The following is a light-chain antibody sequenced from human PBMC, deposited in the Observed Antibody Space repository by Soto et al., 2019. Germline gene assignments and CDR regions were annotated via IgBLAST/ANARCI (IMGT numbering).Light chain of an antibody. J-gene: IGKJ1*01. CDR3: QQDNNWPPET. Sequence: EIVMTQSPATLSVSPGERATLSCRASQSVSSNLAWYQQKPGQAPRLLIYGASTRATGIPARFSGSGSGTEFTLTISSLQSEDFAVYYCQQDNNWPPETFGHGTKVDIK. CDR2: GAS. V-gene: IGKV3-15*01. CDR1: QSVSSN.